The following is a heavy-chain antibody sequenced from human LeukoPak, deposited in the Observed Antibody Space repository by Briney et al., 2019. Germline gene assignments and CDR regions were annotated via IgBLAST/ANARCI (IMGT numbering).Heavy chain of an antibody. D-gene: IGHD2-2*01. CDR1: GFTFSSYA. CDR3: AKGRTASRKNNVVVVPAAMNPYYMDV. CDR2: ISTSGGST. J-gene: IGHJ6*03. V-gene: IGHV3-23*01. Sequence: GGSLRLSCAASGFTFSSYAMSWVRQAPGKGLRWVSGISTSGGSTYYADSVKGRFTISRDNSKNTLYLQMNSLRAEDTAVYYCAKGRTASRKNNVVVVPAAMNPYYMDVWGKGTTVTVSS.